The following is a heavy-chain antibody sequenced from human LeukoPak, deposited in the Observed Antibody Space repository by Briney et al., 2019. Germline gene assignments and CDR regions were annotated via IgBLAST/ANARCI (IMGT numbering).Heavy chain of an antibody. D-gene: IGHD6-13*01. Sequence: GGSLRLSCAASGFTFSSYGMHWVRQAPGKGLEWVAVISYDGSNKYYADSVKGRFTISRDNSKNTLYLQMNSLRAEDTAVYYCAKGPAAGSFVSGYWGQGTLDSVSS. J-gene: IGHJ4*02. V-gene: IGHV3-30*18. CDR1: GFTFSSYG. CDR2: ISYDGSNK. CDR3: AKGPAAGSFVSGY.